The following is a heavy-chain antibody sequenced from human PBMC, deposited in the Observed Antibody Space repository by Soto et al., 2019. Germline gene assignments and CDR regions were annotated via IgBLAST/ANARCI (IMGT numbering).Heavy chain of an antibody. Sequence: QVQLQESGPGLVKPSQTLSLTCTVSNGSISSGDYYWSWIRQPPGKGLEWIGYIYYSGSTYYNPSLKSRVIISLDTPKNQFSLKLSSVTAADTAVYYCARGGWGDPHLFDYWGQGTLVTVSS. CDR1: NGSISSGDYY. CDR2: IYYSGST. V-gene: IGHV4-30-4*01. CDR3: ARGGWGDPHLFDY. D-gene: IGHD5-12*01. J-gene: IGHJ4*02.